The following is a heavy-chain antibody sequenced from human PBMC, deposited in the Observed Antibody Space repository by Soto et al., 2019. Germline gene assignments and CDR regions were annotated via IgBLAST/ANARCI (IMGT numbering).Heavy chain of an antibody. Sequence: QVQLVQSGPEVKKPGASVKVSCKASGYTFRSFGVSWVRQSPGQGPERMGWISGYNGKTKYAQKVQGRVTMTTDTTTNTAYMELRSLRSDDAAVYYCARDKMIVYFGLGSLDFWGQGTVVTVSA. V-gene: IGHV1-18*04. D-gene: IGHD3-10*01. J-gene: IGHJ4*02. CDR2: ISGYNGKT. CDR1: GYTFRSFG. CDR3: ARDKMIVYFGLGSLDF.